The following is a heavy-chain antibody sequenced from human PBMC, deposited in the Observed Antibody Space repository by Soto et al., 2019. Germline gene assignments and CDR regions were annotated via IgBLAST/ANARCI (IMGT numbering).Heavy chain of an antibody. J-gene: IGHJ4*02. Sequence: QVQLQHWGAGLLKPSETLSLTCAVYGGSFSGYYWTWIRQPPGKGLEWIGEINHSGSTNSNPSLKSRVTISVDTSKHQFSLKLSSVTAADTAVYYCARGMAVAGHYFDSWGRGILVTVSS. CDR2: INHSGST. CDR1: GGSFSGYY. V-gene: IGHV4-34*01. D-gene: IGHD6-19*01. CDR3: ARGMAVAGHYFDS.